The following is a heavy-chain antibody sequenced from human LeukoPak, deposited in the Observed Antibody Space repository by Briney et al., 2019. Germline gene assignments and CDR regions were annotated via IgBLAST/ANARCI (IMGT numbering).Heavy chain of an antibody. J-gene: IGHJ4*02. CDR1: GGFISSYY. D-gene: IGHD5-24*01. CDR3: ARMLDGSRRRGFDY. V-gene: IGHV4-59*01. CDR2: IYYSGST. Sequence: SETLSLTCSVSGGFISSYYCSWIRQPAGKELEWIGYIYYSGSTNYNPSLKSRVTISVDTSKNKSSLKLSSVTAADTAVYYCARMLDGSRRRGFDYWGQGTLVTVSS.